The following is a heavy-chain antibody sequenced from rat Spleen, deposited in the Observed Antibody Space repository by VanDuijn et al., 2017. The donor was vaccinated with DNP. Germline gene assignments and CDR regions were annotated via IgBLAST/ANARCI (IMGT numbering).Heavy chain of an antibody. CDR3: PRHREQPFFDY. D-gene: IGHD1-10*01. CDR2: ISYDGSRT. Sequence: EVQLVESGGGLVQPGRSLKLSCAASGFTFSDHNMAWVRQAPEKGLEWVATISYDGSRTYYRDSVNGRFTVSRDNAKSTLYLQRDSLRSEDTAPYYCPRHREQPFFDYWGQGVMVTVS. J-gene: IGHJ2*01. V-gene: IGHV5-7*01. CDR1: GFTFSDHN.